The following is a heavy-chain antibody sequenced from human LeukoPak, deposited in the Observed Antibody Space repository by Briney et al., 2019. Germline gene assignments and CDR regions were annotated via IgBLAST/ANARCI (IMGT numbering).Heavy chain of an antibody. V-gene: IGHV4-4*07. J-gene: IGHJ2*01. Sequence: PSETLSLTCTVSGGSISSYYWSWIRQPAGKRLEWIGRIYTSGSTNYNPSLKSRVTMSVDTSKNQFSLKLSSVTAADTAVYYCASYGSGSYQPIFDLWGRGTLVTVSS. CDR2: IYTSGST. D-gene: IGHD3-10*01. CDR3: ASYGSGSYQPIFDL. CDR1: GGSISSYY.